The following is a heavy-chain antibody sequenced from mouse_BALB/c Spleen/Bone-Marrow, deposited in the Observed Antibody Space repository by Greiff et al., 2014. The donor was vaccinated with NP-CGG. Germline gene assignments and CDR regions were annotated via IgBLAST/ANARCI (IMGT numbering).Heavy chain of an antibody. V-gene: IGHV1-69*01. CDR3: ARGGHDFSLDY. CDR1: DYTFTDKG. J-gene: IGHJ4*01. Sequence: QVPLQQSGAEFVMPGGSVKMSCKASDYTFTDKGMHWGEQRPGQGLEWIGAIDTSDSYINYNQKFKGKASLTVDASSSTAYMHLSSLTSDDSAVYYCARGGHDFSLDYWGQGTSVIVSS. CDR2: IDTSDSYI. D-gene: IGHD2-4*01.